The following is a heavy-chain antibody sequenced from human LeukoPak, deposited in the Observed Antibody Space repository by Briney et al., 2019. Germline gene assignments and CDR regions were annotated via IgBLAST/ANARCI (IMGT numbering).Heavy chain of an antibody. J-gene: IGHJ4*02. CDR1: GASISSYS. V-gene: IGHV4-59*08. D-gene: IGHD6-19*01. Sequence: PSETLSLTCTVSGASISSYSWNWIRQSPGKGLEWVGYISHSGTTSYNSSLKSRVTISVDTSKNQLSLKLTSVTAADTAVYYCARWDDSAWGFGNWGPGTLVTVSS. CDR2: ISHSGTT. CDR3: ARWDDSAWGFGN.